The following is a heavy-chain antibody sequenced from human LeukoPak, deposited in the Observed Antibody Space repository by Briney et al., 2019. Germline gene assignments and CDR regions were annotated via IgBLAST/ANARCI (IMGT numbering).Heavy chain of an antibody. V-gene: IGHV4-34*01. CDR2: INHSGST. J-gene: IGHJ4*02. Sequence: SETLSLTCAVYGGSFSGYYWSWIRQPPGKGLEWIGEINHSGSTNYNPSLKSRVTISVDTSKNQFSLKLSSVTAADTAVYYCTRVKMLTYFGYWGQGTLVTVSS. D-gene: IGHD2-8*01. CDR1: GGSFSGYY. CDR3: TRVKMLTYFGY.